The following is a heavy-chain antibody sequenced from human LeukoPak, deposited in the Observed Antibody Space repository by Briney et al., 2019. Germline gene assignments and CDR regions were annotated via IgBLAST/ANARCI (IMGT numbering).Heavy chain of an antibody. CDR2: ISYDGSNK. Sequence: GRSLRLSCAASGFTFSSYATHWVRQAPGKGLEWVAVISYDGSNKYYADSVKGRFTISRDNSKNTLYLQMNSLRAEDTAVYYCASLNPGLSSSWAHPPLGYYYYYGMDVWGQGTTVTVSS. CDR1: GFTFSSYA. J-gene: IGHJ6*02. CDR3: ASLNPGLSSSWAHPPLGYYYYYGMDV. D-gene: IGHD6-13*01. V-gene: IGHV3-30*04.